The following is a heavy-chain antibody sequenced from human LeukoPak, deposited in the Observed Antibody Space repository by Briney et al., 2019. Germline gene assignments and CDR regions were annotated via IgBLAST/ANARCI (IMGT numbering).Heavy chain of an antibody. CDR3: ARDLEGGSGYYSYFDY. J-gene: IGHJ4*02. D-gene: IGHD3-22*01. Sequence: ASVKVSCKASGYTFTGYYMHWVRQAPGQGLEWMGWINPNSGGTNYAQKFQGRVTMTRDTSISTAYMELSRLRSDDTAVHYCARDLEGGSGYYSYFDYWGQGTLVTVSS. CDR1: GYTFTGYY. V-gene: IGHV1-2*02. CDR2: INPNSGGT.